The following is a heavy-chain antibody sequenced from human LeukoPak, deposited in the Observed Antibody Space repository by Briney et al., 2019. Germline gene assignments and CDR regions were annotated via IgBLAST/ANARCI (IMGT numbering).Heavy chain of an antibody. CDR1: GYTFTSYY. J-gene: IGHJ5*02. Sequence: GASVKVSCKASGYTFTSYYMHWVRQAPGQGLEXXXXXNPSGGSTSYAQKFQGRVTMTRDTSTSTVYMELSSLRSEDTAVYYCARDGRGGSHNWFDPWGQGTLVTVSS. V-gene: IGHV1-46*01. CDR3: ARDGRGGSHNWFDP. D-gene: IGHD3-16*01. CDR2: XNPSGGST.